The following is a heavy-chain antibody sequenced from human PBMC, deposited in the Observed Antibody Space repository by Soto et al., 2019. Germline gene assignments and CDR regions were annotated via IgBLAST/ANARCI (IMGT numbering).Heavy chain of an antibody. CDR2: IYWNSGTI. CDR1: GFTFDDYA. CDR3: VKDNTLTTSYFDH. D-gene: IGHD4-17*01. V-gene: IGHV3-9*01. J-gene: IGHJ4*02. Sequence: EVQLVESGGGLVQPGRSLRLSCAASGFTFDDYAMHWVRQAPGKGLEWVSGIYWNSGTIEYVGFVKGRFTISRDNAKNYLYLQMNSLRPAYTAVYYCVKDNTLTTSYFDHWGQGTPGTVSS.